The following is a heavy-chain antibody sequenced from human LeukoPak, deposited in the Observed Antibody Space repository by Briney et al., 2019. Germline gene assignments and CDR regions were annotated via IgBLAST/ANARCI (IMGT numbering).Heavy chain of an antibody. CDR3: ARPRMKGWFDP. J-gene: IGHJ5*02. Sequence: ASVKVSCKASGYTFTSYGISWVRQAPGQGLEWMGWISAYNGNTDYAQKLQGRVTMTTDTSTSTAYMELRSLRSNDTAVYYCARPRMKGWFDPWGQGTLVTVSS. CDR1: GYTFTSYG. V-gene: IGHV1-18*01. CDR2: ISAYNGNT.